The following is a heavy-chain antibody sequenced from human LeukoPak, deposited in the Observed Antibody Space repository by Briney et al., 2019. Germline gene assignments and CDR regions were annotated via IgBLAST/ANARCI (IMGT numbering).Heavy chain of an antibody. Sequence: PGGSLRLSCAASGFTFSSYWMSWVRQAPGKGLEWVAHIKQDGSEKYYADSVKGRFTISRDNAKNSLYLQMNSLRAEDTAVYYCARKCQRQLLPWGPYRTGWFDPWGQGTLVTVSS. D-gene: IGHD2-2*01. V-gene: IGHV3-7*01. CDR1: GFTFSSYW. CDR2: IKQDGSEK. J-gene: IGHJ5*02. CDR3: ARKCQRQLLPWGPYRTGWFDP.